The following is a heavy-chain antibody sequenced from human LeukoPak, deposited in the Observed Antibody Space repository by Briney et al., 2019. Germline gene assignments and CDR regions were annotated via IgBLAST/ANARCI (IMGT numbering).Heavy chain of an antibody. CDR1: GFTFSSYS. D-gene: IGHD6-6*01. CDR2: ISSSSSYI. J-gene: IGHJ4*02. V-gene: IGHV3-21*01. CDR3: ARERDRYSSSSKSLDY. Sequence: PGGSLRLSCAASGFTFSSYSMNWVRQAPGKELEWVSSISSSSSYIYYADSVKGRFTISRDNAKNSLYLQMNSLRAEDTAVYYCARERDRYSSSSKSLDYWGQGTLVTVSS.